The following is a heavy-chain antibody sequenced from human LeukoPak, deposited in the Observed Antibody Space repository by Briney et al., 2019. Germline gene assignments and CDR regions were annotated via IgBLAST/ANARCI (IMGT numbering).Heavy chain of an antibody. CDR1: GFTFSSYA. CDR2: ISYDGSNK. V-gene: IGHV3-30*01. J-gene: IGHJ4*02. D-gene: IGHD3-3*01. Sequence: GGSLRLSCAASGFTFSSYAMHWVRQAPGKGLEWVAVISYDGSNKYYADSVKGRFTISRDNSKNTLYLQMNSLRAEDTAVYYCAREMDKYYDFWSGYYGFDYWGQGTLVTVSS. CDR3: AREMDKYYDFWSGYYGFDY.